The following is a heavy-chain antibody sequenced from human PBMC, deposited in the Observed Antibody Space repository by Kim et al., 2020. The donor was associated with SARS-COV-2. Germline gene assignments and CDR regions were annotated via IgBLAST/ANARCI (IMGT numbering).Heavy chain of an antibody. D-gene: IGHD3-3*01. CDR3: STVFLTFDS. J-gene: IGHJ4*02. Sequence: GKTAYATPVKGRFTISRDESKNMLYLQMSILKTEATAVYYCSTVFLTFDSWGQGTPVTVSS. CDR2: GKT. V-gene: IGHV3-15*01.